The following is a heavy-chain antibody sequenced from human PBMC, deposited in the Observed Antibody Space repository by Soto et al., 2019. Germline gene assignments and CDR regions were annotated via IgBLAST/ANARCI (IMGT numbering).Heavy chain of an antibody. J-gene: IGHJ4*02. CDR2: INPNSGGT. V-gene: IGHV1-2*04. CDR1: GYTFTGYY. Sequence: SVKVSCKASGYTFTGYYMHWVRQAPGQGLEWMGWINPNSGGTNYAQKFQGWVTMTRDTSISTAYMELSRLRSDDTAVYYCAREKYVGGDCSLLAFWGQGTLVTVPS. D-gene: IGHD2-21*02. CDR3: AREKYVGGDCSLLAF.